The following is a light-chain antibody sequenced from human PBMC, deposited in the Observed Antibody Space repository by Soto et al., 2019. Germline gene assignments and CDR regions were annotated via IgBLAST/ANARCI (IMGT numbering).Light chain of an antibody. J-gene: IGKJ4*01. V-gene: IGKV1-39*01. CDR3: QQSYRTPLT. CDR1: QSISSY. Sequence: DIQMTQSPSSLSASVGDRVTITCRASQSISSYLNWYQQKPGKAPKLLIYAASSLQSGVPSRFSGSGSGTDFTLTIRSLQPEDFETYYCQQSYRTPLTFGGGTKVDIK. CDR2: AAS.